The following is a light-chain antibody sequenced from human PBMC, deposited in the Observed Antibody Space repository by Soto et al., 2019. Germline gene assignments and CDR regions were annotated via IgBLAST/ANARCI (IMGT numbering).Light chain of an antibody. Sequence: EIVLTQSPATLSLSPWERATLSCRASQSVTSNLAWYQQKPDQAPRLLIYDASTRATGVPARFSGSGSGTDFTLTISRLEPEDFAVYYCQQYGSSPSITFGQGTRLEI. CDR3: QQYGSSPSIT. V-gene: IGKV3-20*01. CDR2: DAS. J-gene: IGKJ5*01. CDR1: QSVTSN.